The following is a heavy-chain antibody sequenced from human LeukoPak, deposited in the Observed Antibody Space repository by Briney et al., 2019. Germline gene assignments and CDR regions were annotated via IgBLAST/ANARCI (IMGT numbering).Heavy chain of an antibody. CDR2: FGPEDGET. CDR1: GYTLTELS. Sequence: ASVKVSCKVSGYTLTELSMHWVRQAPGKGLEWMGGFGPEDGETIYAQKFQGRVTMTEDTSTDTAYMELSSLRSEDTAVYYCATDRGTGYSSGWWVWGQGTLVTVSS. J-gene: IGHJ4*02. D-gene: IGHD6-19*01. CDR3: ATDRGTGYSSGWWV. V-gene: IGHV1-24*01.